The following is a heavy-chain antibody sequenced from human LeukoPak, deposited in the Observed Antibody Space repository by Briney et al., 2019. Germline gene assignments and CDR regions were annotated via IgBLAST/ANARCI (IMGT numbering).Heavy chain of an antibody. Sequence: ASVKVSCKASGYTFTSYYMHWVRQAPGQGLEWMGIINPSGGSTSYAQKFQGRVTMTTDTSTSTAYMELRSLRSDDTAVYYCARVPLGYCSGGSCYPPSYFQHWGQGTLVTVSS. CDR3: ARVPLGYCSGGSCYPPSYFQH. CDR1: GYTFTSYY. D-gene: IGHD2-15*01. J-gene: IGHJ1*01. CDR2: INPSGGST. V-gene: IGHV1-46*01.